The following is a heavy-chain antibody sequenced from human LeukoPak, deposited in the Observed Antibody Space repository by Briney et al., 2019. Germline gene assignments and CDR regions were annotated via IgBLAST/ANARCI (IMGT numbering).Heavy chain of an antibody. J-gene: IGHJ4*02. V-gene: IGHV1-3*04. CDR3: ARETGHASSWGSGY. D-gene: IGHD6-13*01. CDR1: GYTFTRYA. CDR2: INTSSGNT. Sequence: ASVKVSCKPSGYTFTRYAIHWVRQAPGQGLEWMGWINTSSGNTKYSQKFQGRVTITRDTSSSTVYMELSSLRFEDTAVYYCARETGHASSWGSGYWGQGTLVTVSS.